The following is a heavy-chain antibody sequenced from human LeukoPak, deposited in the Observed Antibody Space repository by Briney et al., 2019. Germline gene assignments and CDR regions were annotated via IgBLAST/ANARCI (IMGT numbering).Heavy chain of an antibody. CDR3: AKGNNYYYYGMDV. V-gene: IGHV3-23*01. CDR2: ISGSGGST. CDR1: GFTFSTYA. Sequence: GGSLRLSCAASGFTFSTYAMSWVRQAPGKGLEWVSAISGSGGSTYYADSVKGRFTISRDNSKNTLYLQMNSLRAEDTAVYYCAKGNNYYYYGMDVWGQGTTVTVSS. J-gene: IGHJ6*02.